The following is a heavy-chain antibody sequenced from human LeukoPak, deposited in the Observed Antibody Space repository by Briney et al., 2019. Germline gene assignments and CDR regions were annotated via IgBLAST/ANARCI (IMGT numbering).Heavy chain of an antibody. V-gene: IGHV3-11*04. CDR1: GFTSSDYY. CDR3: ARGSAPAYYYDSSGYFFDY. CDR2: ISSSGSTI. D-gene: IGHD3-22*01. Sequence: SGGSLRLSCAASGFTSSDYYMSWIRQAPGKGLEWVSYISSSGSTIYYADSVKGRFTISRDNAKNSLYLQMNSLRAEDTAVYYCARGSAPAYYYDSSGYFFDYWGQGTLVTVSS. J-gene: IGHJ4*02.